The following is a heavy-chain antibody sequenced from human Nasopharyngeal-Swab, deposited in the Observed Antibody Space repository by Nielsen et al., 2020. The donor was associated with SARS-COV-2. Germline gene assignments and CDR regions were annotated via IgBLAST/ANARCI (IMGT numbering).Heavy chain of an antibody. J-gene: IGHJ5*02. CDR1: GFTFSSYS. D-gene: IGHD3-16*02. CDR2: ISSSSTTI. Sequence: GESLKISCAASGFTFSSYSMNWVRQAPGKGLEWVSYISSSSTTIYYADSVKGRFTISRDNAKNSLYLQMNSLRAEDTAVYYCARDDYVWGSYRYTGANWFDPWGQGTLVTVSS. CDR3: ARDDYVWGSYRYTGANWFDP. V-gene: IGHV3-48*01.